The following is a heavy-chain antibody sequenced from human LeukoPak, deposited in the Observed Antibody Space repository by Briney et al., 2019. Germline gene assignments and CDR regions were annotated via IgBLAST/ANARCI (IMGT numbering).Heavy chain of an antibody. J-gene: IGHJ4*02. D-gene: IGHD2-15*01. CDR1: GFTFTNYG. CDR2: IWNDGSKK. Sequence: PGGSLRLSCATSGFTFTNYGMHWVRQAPGKGLEWVAVIWNDGSKKYYIESVKGRFTISRDNSKNTLYLQMNSLRAEDTAFYYCAKAEGFVTTDTSYSLDSWGQGTLITVSS. V-gene: IGHV3-33*03. CDR3: AKAEGFVTTDTSYSLDS.